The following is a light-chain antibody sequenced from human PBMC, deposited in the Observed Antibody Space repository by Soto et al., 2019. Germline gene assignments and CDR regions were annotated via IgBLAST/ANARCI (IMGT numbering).Light chain of an antibody. Sequence: DIQMTQSPSSLSASVGDRVTITCRASQGIRNDLSWFQQKPGKAPKRLIYGASSLQSGVPSRFSGSASGTDFTLTISSLQPEDFAAYYCLQHYRYPWTFGQGTKVEIK. CDR1: QGIRND. V-gene: IGKV1-17*01. CDR2: GAS. CDR3: LQHYRYPWT. J-gene: IGKJ1*01.